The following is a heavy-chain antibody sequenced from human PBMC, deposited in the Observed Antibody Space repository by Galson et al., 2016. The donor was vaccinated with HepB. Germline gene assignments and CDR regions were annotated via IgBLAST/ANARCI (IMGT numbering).Heavy chain of an antibody. CDR2: ILGSTDNR. D-gene: IGHD3-3*01. CDR1: GFTFTNYA. V-gene: IGHV3-23*01. CDR3: AKAFVEWTYGMDV. Sequence: SLRLSCAASGFTFTNYAMTWVRQAPGKGLEWVSGILGSTDNRLYAASVKGRFPISRDNAKKMRYLQMNSLGAEDKAVYYCAKAFVEWTYGMDVWGQGTTVTGTS. J-gene: IGHJ6*02.